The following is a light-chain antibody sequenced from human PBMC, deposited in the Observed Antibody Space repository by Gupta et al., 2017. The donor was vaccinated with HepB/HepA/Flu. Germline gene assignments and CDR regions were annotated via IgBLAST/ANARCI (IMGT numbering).Light chain of an antibody. Sequence: EIVMTQSPACLSVSPGERASLSCRASQSIGSNLAWYQQKPGQAPRLLISDASAGAAGIPAKFSGSGSGTEFTLTISSLQSEDFAVYYCQQFNNWPWTFGQGTKVEIK. CDR3: QQFNNWPWT. CDR2: DAS. CDR1: QSIGSN. J-gene: IGKJ1*01. V-gene: IGKV3-15*01.